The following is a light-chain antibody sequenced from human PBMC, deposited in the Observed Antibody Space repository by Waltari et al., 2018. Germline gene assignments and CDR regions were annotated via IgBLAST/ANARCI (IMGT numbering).Light chain of an antibody. CDR3: CSYAGYYTV. Sequence: QSALTQPRSVSGSPGQSVTISCTGTSSDVGGYNFVSWYQQYPGKAPKLMIYDVNKRPSGVPARCSGSKSGSTASLIISGLQTEDEADYYCCSYAGYYTVFGGGTKLTVL. J-gene: IGLJ3*02. V-gene: IGLV2-11*01. CDR1: SSDVGGYNF. CDR2: DVN.